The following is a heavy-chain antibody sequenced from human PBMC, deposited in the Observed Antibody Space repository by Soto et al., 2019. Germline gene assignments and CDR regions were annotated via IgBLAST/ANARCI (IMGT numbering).Heavy chain of an antibody. CDR3: ARERPITAAGFRRYGMDV. D-gene: IGHD6-13*01. CDR2: TYYTGST. CDR1: GGSINNHY. J-gene: IGHJ6*02. V-gene: IGHV4-59*11. Sequence: LSLTCTVSGGSINNHYWSWIRQPPGKGLEWIGYTYYTGSTNYNPSLKSRVTMSVDTSKNRVSLNLTSLTAADTAVYFCARERPITAAGFRRYGMDVWGQGTTVTVSS.